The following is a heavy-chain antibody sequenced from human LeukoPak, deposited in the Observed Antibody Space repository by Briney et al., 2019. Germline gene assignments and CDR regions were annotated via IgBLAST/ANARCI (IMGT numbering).Heavy chain of an antibody. V-gene: IGHV4-59*08. Sequence: SETLSLTCTVSGGSISSYYWSWIRQPPGKGLEWIGEIYHSGTTNYNPSLKSRVNISVDTSKNQFSLKLSSVTAADTAVYYCARHLIGAFDIWGQGTMVTVSS. CDR2: IYHSGTT. CDR1: GGSISSYY. J-gene: IGHJ3*02. CDR3: ARHLIGAFDI.